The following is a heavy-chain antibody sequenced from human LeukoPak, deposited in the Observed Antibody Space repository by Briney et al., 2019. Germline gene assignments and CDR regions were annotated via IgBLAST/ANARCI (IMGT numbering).Heavy chain of an antibody. CDR1: GYTFTSFD. CDR2: MSPNSGNT. CDR3: ARGRPDPSVPRTYYMDV. D-gene: IGHD1-7*01. V-gene: IGHV1-8*01. J-gene: IGHJ6*03. Sequence: ASVKVSCKASGYTFTSFDIFWVRQATGQGLEGMGWMSPNSGNTGSAQKFQGRVTFTRDTSIRTSFMELSSLRSEDTAIYYCARGRPDPSVPRTYYMDVWGKGTTVTVSS.